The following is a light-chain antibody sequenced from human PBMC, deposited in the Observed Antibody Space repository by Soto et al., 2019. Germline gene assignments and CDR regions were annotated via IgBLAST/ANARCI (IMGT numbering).Light chain of an antibody. CDR3: QQSYSTLFT. J-gene: IGKJ3*01. Sequence: IQMTQFPSSLSASVGDRVTITCLAGQTVIRYLNWYQQKPGRAPNLLIYAVSNLQSGVSSRFSGSGSGTEFTHTISELQPEDFAAYYCQQSYSTLFTFGPGTKVEIK. CDR2: AVS. V-gene: IGKV1-39*01. CDR1: QTVIRY.